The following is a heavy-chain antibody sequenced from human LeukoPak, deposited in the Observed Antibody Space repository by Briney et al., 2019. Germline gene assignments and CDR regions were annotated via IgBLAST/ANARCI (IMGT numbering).Heavy chain of an antibody. Sequence: SVKVSCKASGDTFSGHATSWVRQAPGQGLEWTGGIIPIFGTANYAQKFQGRVTITADKSTSTAYMELSSLRSEDTAVYYCARAVGYYYYYYMDVWGKGTTVTVSS. CDR1: GDTFSGHA. CDR3: ARAVGYYYYYYMDV. CDR2: IIPIFGTA. V-gene: IGHV1-69*06. J-gene: IGHJ6*03. D-gene: IGHD4-23*01.